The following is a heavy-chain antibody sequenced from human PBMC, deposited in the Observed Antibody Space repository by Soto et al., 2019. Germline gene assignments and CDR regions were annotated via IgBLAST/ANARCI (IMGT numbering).Heavy chain of an antibody. V-gene: IGHV5-51*01. CDR1: GYSFTKHW. J-gene: IGHJ3*02. CDR3: ARPPHYDSSGYYSWSSHGVAFDI. D-gene: IGHD3-22*01. Sequence: PGESLKISCEGSGYSFTKHWIGWVRQMPGKGLEWMGIIYPGDSDTRYSPSFQGQVTISADKSINTAYLQWSSLRASDTAMYYCARPPHYDSSGYYSWSSHGVAFDIWGQGTMVTVS. CDR2: IYPGDSDT.